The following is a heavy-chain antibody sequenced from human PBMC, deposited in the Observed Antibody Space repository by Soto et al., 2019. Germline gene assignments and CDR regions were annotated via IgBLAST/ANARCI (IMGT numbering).Heavy chain of an antibody. D-gene: IGHD3-22*01. V-gene: IGHV1-3*01. Sequence: GASVKVSCKASGNSFTTYSLHWVRQAPGQSLEWMGWFDAGNRITKFSQKFQGRITISRDTSASTAYMEVRSLRSEDTAIYFCAGYASGGYLGNWGQGTPLTVSS. J-gene: IGHJ4*02. CDR1: GNSFTTYS. CDR3: AGYASGGYLGN. CDR2: FDAGNRIT.